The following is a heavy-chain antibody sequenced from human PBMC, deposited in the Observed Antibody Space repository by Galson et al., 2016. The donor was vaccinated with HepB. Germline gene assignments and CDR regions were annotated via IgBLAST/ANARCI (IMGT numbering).Heavy chain of an antibody. CDR3: ARRAGDEDAFDV. Sequence: TLSLTCVVSGASVSTHGYSWSWIRQPPGKGLECIGFSHHSGSAYYNPSLKSRVTISVDRSKNEFSLRLNSETAADTAVYFCARRAGDEDAFDVWGQGTMVTVSS. D-gene: IGHD7-27*01. J-gene: IGHJ3*01. CDR2: SHHSGSA. CDR1: GASVSTHGYS. V-gene: IGHV4-30-2*01.